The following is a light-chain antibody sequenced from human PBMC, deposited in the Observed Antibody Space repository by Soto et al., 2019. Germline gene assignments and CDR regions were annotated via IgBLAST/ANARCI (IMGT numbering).Light chain of an antibody. Sequence: EIVLTQSPATLSLSPGDKVTLSCXXXQSVSSYLSWYQQKPGQAPRLLIYEASKRATGIPARFSGSGSGTDFTLTISSLETEDFAVYFCQQYSRWPRETFGPGTKVDIK. V-gene: IGKV3-11*01. CDR1: QSVSSY. CDR2: EAS. J-gene: IGKJ3*01. CDR3: QQYSRWPRET.